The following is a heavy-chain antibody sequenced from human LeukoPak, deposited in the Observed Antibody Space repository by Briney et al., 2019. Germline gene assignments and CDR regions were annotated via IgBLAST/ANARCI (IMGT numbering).Heavy chain of an antibody. CDR3: AREQTAMVVEGYFDY. CDR1: GFTFSSYA. V-gene: IGHV3-30*04. J-gene: IGHJ4*02. D-gene: IGHD5-18*01. Sequence: GGSLRLSCAASGFTFSSYAMHWVRQAPGKGLEWVAVISDDESNKYYADSEKPRFTISRDNSKNTLYLQMNTLRAADSSVYYCAREQTAMVVEGYFDYWGQGTLVTVSS. CDR2: ISDDESNK.